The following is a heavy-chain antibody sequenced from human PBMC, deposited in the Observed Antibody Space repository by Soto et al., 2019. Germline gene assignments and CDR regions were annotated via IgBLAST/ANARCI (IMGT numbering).Heavy chain of an antibody. CDR2: INPSDGST. CDR3: VLVSVKYSGYEELYDY. J-gene: IGHJ4*02. CDR1: GYTFTNYY. Sequence: AAVKVSCKASGYTFTNYYMHWGRQAPGQEIEWKGIINPSDGSTSYAQKYQGRVTMTSDTSTSTVYMELSSLRSEDTVVYYCVLVSVKYSGYEELYDYWGQRTLVPGSS. D-gene: IGHD5-12*01. V-gene: IGHV1-46*01.